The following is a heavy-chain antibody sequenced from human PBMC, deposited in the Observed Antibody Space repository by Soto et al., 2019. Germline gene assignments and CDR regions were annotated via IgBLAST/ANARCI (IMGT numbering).Heavy chain of an antibody. CDR3: AKAARDCGGDCYSSYFDS. CDR2: ITGNAANT. Sequence: GGSLRLSCSASRFTFGGYAMSWVRQAPGKGLEWVSGITGNAANTVYADSVKGRFTISRDNSKNALYLQLNSLRAEDTVVYFCAKAARDCGGDCYSSYFDSWGQGALVTVSS. V-gene: IGHV3-23*01. J-gene: IGHJ4*02. CDR1: RFTFGGYA. D-gene: IGHD2-21*02.